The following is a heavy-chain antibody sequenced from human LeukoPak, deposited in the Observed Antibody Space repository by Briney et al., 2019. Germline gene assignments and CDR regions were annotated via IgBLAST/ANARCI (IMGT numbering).Heavy chain of an antibody. CDR2: ISSSGSTI. D-gene: IGHD1-26*01. CDR1: GFIFSDYY. J-gene: IGHJ4*02. V-gene: IGHV3-11*01. CDR3: ARTPVGATNDY. Sequence: GGSLRLSCAASGFIFSDYYMSWIRQAPGKGLEGVSYISSSGSTIYYADSVKGRFTISRDNAKNSLYLQMNSLRAEDTAVYYCARTPVGATNDYWGQGTLVTVSS.